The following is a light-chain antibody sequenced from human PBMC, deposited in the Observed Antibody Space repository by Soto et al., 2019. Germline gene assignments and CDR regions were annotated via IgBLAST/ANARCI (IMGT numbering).Light chain of an antibody. CDR2: GAS. V-gene: IGKV3-20*01. CDR1: QSVSSSY. J-gene: IGKJ2*01. Sequence: EIVLTQSPGTLSLSPGERATLSYRASQSVSSSYLAWYQQKPGQAPRLLIYGASSMTTGIPDRFSGSGSGTDFTXTXSXLEXXXXAVYYCQQYGSSPPRYTFGQGTKLEIK. CDR3: QQYGSSPPRYT.